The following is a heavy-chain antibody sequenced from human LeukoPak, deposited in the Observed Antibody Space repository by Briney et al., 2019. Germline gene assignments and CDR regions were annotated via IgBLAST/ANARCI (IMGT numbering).Heavy chain of an antibody. CDR3: ARSLDSSSGWYGPDS. V-gene: IGHV3-23*01. J-gene: IGHJ4*02. CDR1: GFTFSSYA. CDR2: INAGDRST. Sequence: PGGSQRLSCTTSGFTFSSYAMSWVRQAPGKGLQWVSGINAGDRSTYYAESVKGRFTISRDNSKNTLYLQMNSLRAEDTAVYYCARSLDSSSGWYGPDSWGQGTLVTVSS. D-gene: IGHD6-19*01.